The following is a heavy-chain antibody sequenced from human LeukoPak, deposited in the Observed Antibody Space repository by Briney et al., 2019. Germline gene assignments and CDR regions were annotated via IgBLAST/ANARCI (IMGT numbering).Heavy chain of an antibody. Sequence: ASVKVSCKASGYTFTSYDINWVRQATGQGLEWMGWRNPNSGNTGYAQKFQGRVTMTRNTSISTAYMELSSLRSEDTAVYYCARARRGVQFGEDYYYYYMDVWGKGTTVTVSS. CDR1: GYTFTSYD. D-gene: IGHD3-10*01. J-gene: IGHJ6*03. CDR3: ARARRGVQFGEDYYYYYMDV. CDR2: RNPNSGNT. V-gene: IGHV1-8*01.